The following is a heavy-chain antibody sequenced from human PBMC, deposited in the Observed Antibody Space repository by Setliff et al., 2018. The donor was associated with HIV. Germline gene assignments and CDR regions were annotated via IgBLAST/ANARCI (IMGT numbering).Heavy chain of an antibody. CDR3: ANPHDGGAFDV. V-gene: IGHV1-69*13. Sequence: ASVKVSCKASGGSFSNYAFSWVRQAPGQGLEWMGGIIPIFGTSNYAQKFQGRITITADELTSTVYMDLNSLKSEDSAVYYCANPHDGGAFDVWGQGTAVTVS. CDR2: IIPIFGTS. CDR1: GGSFSNYA. D-gene: IGHD1-1*01. J-gene: IGHJ3*01.